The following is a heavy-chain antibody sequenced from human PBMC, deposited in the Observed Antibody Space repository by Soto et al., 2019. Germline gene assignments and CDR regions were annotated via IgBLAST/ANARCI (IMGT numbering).Heavy chain of an antibody. V-gene: IGHV3-33*01. CDR2: IWYDGTNR. D-gene: IGHD6-19*01. J-gene: IGHJ4*02. CDR3: ARESSSGRRDRIDY. CDR1: GFTFSNHG. Sequence: QVKLVESGGGVVQPGRSLRLSCAASGFTFSNHGMHWVRQAPGKGLEWVTVIWYDGTNRCYADSVKGRFTISRDISENTVFLQMNSLRAEDTAVYYCARESSSGRRDRIDYWGQGTLVTVSS.